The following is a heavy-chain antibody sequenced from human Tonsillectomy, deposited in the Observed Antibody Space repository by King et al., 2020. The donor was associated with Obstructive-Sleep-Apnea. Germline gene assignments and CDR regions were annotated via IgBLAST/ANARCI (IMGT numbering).Heavy chain of an antibody. V-gene: IGHV4-31*03. CDR1: GGSINSGGYY. CDR3: ARTPGTAMDY. D-gene: IGHD5-18*01. J-gene: IGHJ4*02. CDR2: IYYSGST. Sequence: VQLQESGPGLVKPSQTLSLTCTVSGGSINSGGYYWSWIRQHPGKGLEWIEHIYYSGSTYYNPPLKSRLTISIDTFKNQFSLKLSSVTAADTAVYYCARTPGTAMDYWGQGTLVTVSS.